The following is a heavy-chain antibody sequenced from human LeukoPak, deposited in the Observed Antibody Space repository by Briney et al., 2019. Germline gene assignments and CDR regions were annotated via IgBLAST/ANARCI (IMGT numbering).Heavy chain of an antibody. Sequence: ASVKVSCKASGYTFTSYDINWVRQATGQGLGWMGWMNPNSGNTGYAQKLQGRVTMTTDTSTSTAYMELRSLRSDDTAVYYCARARLERPLDYWGQGTLVTVSS. D-gene: IGHD1-1*01. CDR1: GYTFTSYD. J-gene: IGHJ4*02. V-gene: IGHV1-8*01. CDR3: ARARLERPLDY. CDR2: MNPNSGNT.